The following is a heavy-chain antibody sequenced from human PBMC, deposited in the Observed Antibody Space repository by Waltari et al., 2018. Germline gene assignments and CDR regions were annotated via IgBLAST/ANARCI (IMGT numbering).Heavy chain of an antibody. CDR3: AKGVSSWYSFGMDV. CDR2: ISWDSRAI. D-gene: IGHD6-13*01. Sequence: EVKVVESGGGLVQPGRSLRLSCTGCGFSFDTFAMHWVRQAPGKGLEWVSGISWDSRAIGYADSVKGRFTISRDNARNSVYLQMNSLRSEDMALYYCAKGVSSWYSFGMDVWGQGTTVTVSS. V-gene: IGHV3-9*03. J-gene: IGHJ6*02. CDR1: GFSFDTFA.